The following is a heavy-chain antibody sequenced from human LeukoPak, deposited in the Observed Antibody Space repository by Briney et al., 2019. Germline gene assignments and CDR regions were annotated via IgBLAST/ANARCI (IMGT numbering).Heavy chain of an antibody. CDR3: ARERRPYSYGYYGFDY. Sequence: ASVKVSCKASGYTFSTYGISWVRQAPGQGLEWMGWISGYNGNTNYAQKLQGRVTMTTDTSTSTAYMELRSLRSDDTAVYYCARERRPYSYGYYGFDYWGQGTLVTVSS. CDR1: GYTFSTYG. V-gene: IGHV1-18*01. J-gene: IGHJ4*02. D-gene: IGHD5-18*01. CDR2: ISGYNGNT.